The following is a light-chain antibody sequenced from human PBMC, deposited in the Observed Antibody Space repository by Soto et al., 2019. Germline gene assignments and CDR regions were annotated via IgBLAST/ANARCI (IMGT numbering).Light chain of an antibody. CDR2: AAS. CDR3: QQYNSYSWT. Sequence: DIQMTQSPSSLSASVGDRVTITFRASQSIIRYLNWYQQKPGKAPKLLIYAASSLESGVPSRFSGSGSGTEFTLTISSLQPDDFATYYCQQYNSYSWTFGQGTKVDI. V-gene: IGKV1-5*01. CDR1: QSIIRY. J-gene: IGKJ1*01.